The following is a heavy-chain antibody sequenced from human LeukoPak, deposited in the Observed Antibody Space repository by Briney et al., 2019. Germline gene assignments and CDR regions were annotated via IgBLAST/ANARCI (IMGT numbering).Heavy chain of an antibody. J-gene: IGHJ4*02. CDR3: ASGYDFWSGPDY. V-gene: IGHV3-7*01. CDR1: GFIFSRYW. CDR2: IKQDGSEK. D-gene: IGHD3-3*01. Sequence: GGSLRLSCAAFGFIFSRYWMSWVRQALGKGLEWVANIKQDGSEKYYVDSVKGRFTISRDNAKNSLYLQMNSLRAEDTALYYCASGYDFWSGPDYWGQGTLVTVSS.